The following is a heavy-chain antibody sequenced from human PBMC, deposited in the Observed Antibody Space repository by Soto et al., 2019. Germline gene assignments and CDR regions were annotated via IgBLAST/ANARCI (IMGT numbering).Heavy chain of an antibody. J-gene: IGHJ4*02. V-gene: IGHV2-70*01. Sequence: SGPTLVNPTQTLTLTCTFSGFSLSTSGMCVSWIRQPPGKALEWLALIDWDDDKYYSTSLKTRLTISKDTSKNQVVLTMTNMDPVDTATYYCARMYYDSSGYYYGLDYWGQGTLVTVSS. D-gene: IGHD3-22*01. CDR3: ARMYYDSSGYYYGLDY. CDR2: IDWDDDK. CDR1: GFSLSTSGMC.